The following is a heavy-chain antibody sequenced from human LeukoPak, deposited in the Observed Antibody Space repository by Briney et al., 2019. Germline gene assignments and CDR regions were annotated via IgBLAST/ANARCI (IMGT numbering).Heavy chain of an antibody. J-gene: IGHJ5*02. CDR2: IYTSGNT. CDR1: GGSISSYY. V-gene: IGHV4-4*07. Sequence: PSETLSLTCTISGGSISSYYWSWTRQPAGKGLEWIGRIYTSGNTNYNPSLKTRVTMSLDTSKNQFSLRLSSVTAADTAVYYCARTGDSYGSVRFDPWGQGTLVTVSS. D-gene: IGHD5-18*01. CDR3: ARTGDSYGSVRFDP.